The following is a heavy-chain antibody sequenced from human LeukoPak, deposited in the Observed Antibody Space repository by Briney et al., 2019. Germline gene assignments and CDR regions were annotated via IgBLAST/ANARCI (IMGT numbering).Heavy chain of an antibody. CDR2: INPNSGGT. Sequence: ASVKVSCKASGYTFTGYYMHWVRQAPGQGLEWMGWINPNSGGTNYAQKFQGRVTMTRDTSISTAYMELSRLRSDDTAVYYCARGVHVWRSYRYFDYWGQGTLVTVSS. V-gene: IGHV1-2*02. CDR3: ARGVHVWRSYRYFDY. CDR1: GYTFTGYY. J-gene: IGHJ4*02. D-gene: IGHD3-16*02.